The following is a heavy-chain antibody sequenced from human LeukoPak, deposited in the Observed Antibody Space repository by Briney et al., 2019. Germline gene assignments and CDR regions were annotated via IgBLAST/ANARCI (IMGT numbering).Heavy chain of an antibody. V-gene: IGHV1-69*04. Sequence: ASVKVSCKASGGTFSSYAISWVRQAPGQGLEWMGRIIPILGIANYAQKFQGRVTITADKSTSTAYMELSSLRSEDTAVYYCAKLLWFGETPNWGQGTLVTVSS. CDR3: AKLLWFGETPN. CDR1: GGTFSSYA. CDR2: IIPILGIA. J-gene: IGHJ4*02. D-gene: IGHD3-10*01.